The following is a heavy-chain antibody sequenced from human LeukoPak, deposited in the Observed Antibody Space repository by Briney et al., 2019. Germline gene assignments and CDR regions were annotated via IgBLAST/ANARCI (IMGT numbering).Heavy chain of an antibody. J-gene: IGHJ4*02. Sequence: GGSLRLSCAASGFTFSTFDMIWVRQPPGKGLEWVSSIFPSGGEIHYADSVRGRFTISRDNSKSTLSLQMNSLRAEDTAIYYCATYRQVLLPFESWGQGTLVTVSS. CDR3: ATYRQVLLPFES. D-gene: IGHD2-8*02. CDR2: IFPSGGEI. V-gene: IGHV3-23*01. CDR1: GFTFSTFD.